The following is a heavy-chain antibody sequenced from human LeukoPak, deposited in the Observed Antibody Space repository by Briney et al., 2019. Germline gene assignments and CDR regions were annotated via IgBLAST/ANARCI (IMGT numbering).Heavy chain of an antibody. CDR2: DRGNGGRR. J-gene: IGHJ3*02. V-gene: IGHV3-23*01. CDR3: ARHGPGPDVYGDLAPGFYI. Sequence: GGSLRLSCAASGFTFSSYAMSCVRQARGKGLEWVSADRGNGGRRLYTESARGRFTISRGNAKNALYLQMSSLRAEDTAVYYCARHGPGPDVYGDLAPGFYIWGQGTMGTVSS. D-gene: IGHD4-17*01. CDR1: GFTFSSYA.